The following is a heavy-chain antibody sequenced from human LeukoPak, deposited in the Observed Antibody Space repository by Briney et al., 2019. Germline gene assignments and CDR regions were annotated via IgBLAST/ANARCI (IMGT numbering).Heavy chain of an antibody. V-gene: IGHV4-38-2*02. CDR2: IYHSGST. CDR3: QKGSGSYTDAFDI. Sequence: PSETLSLTCTVSGYSLSSGYYWGWIRQPPGKGLEWIGSIYHSGSTYYNPSLKSRVTISVDTSKNQFSLKLSSVTAADTAVYYCQKGSGSYTDAFDIWGQGTMVTVSS. D-gene: IGHD3-10*01. J-gene: IGHJ3*02. CDR1: GYSLSSGYY.